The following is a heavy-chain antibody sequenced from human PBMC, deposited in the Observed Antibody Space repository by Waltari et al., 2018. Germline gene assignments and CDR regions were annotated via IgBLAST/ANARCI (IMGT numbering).Heavy chain of an antibody. CDR3: AKDHSGNDFFFFDH. CDR1: GFPFRAYG. D-gene: IGHD1-26*01. V-gene: IGHV3-30*18. Sequence: QVQLVESGGGVVQPGRSLTVSCSASGFPFRAYGVHWVRRAPGKGLGWVASVSYDGSHTYYGDSVRGRFTISRDNSKNTLHLQMNSLRGDDTAVYYCAKDHSGNDFFFFDHWGQGTLVIVSP. CDR2: VSYDGSHT. J-gene: IGHJ4*02.